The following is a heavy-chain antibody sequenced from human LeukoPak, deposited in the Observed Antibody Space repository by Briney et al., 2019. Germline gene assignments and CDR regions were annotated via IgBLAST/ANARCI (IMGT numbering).Heavy chain of an antibody. D-gene: IGHD3-22*01. CDR3: ARVRGDSSGDY. CDR1: GGSISSYY. J-gene: IGHJ4*02. CDR2: IYYSGST. V-gene: IGHV4-59*08. Sequence: SETLSLTCTVSGGSISSYYWSWIRQPPGKGLEWIGYIYYSGSTNYNPSLKSRVTISVDTSKNQFSLKLSSVTAADTAVYYCARVRGDSSGDYWGQGTLVSVSS.